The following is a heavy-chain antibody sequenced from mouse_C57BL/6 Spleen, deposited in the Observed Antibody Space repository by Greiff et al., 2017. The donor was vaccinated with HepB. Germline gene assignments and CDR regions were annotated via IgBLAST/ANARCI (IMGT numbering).Heavy chain of an antibody. Sequence: QVQLQQPGAELVKPGASVKLSCKASGYTFTSYWMQWVKQRPGQGLEWIGEIDPSDSYTNYNQKFKGKATLTVDTSSSTAYMQLSSLTSEDSAVYYCARGRPPTGTFAYWGQGTLVTVSA. CDR1: GYTFTSYW. CDR2: IDPSDSYT. J-gene: IGHJ3*01. V-gene: IGHV1-50*01. D-gene: IGHD4-1*02. CDR3: ARGRPPTGTFAY.